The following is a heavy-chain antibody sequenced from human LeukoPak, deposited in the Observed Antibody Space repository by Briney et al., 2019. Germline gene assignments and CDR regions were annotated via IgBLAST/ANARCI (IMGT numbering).Heavy chain of an antibody. D-gene: IGHD2-2*01. Sequence: SETLSLTCAVYGGSFSGYYWSWIRQPPGKGLEWIGEINHSGSTNYNPSLKSRVTISVDTSKNQFSLKLSSMTAADTAVYYCARGQLVPAAKKRDYYYGMDVWGKGTTVTVSS. CDR1: GGSFSGYY. CDR3: ARGQLVPAAKKRDYYYGMDV. J-gene: IGHJ6*04. CDR2: INHSGST. V-gene: IGHV4-34*01.